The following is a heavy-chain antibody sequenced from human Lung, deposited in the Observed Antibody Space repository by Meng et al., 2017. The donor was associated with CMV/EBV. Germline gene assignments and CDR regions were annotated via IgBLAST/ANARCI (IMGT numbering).Heavy chain of an antibody. Sequence: VSGGSISSAGYYWTWLRQFPGKGLQWIGYIHYSGATYYNSPLQSRVTISVDTSKNHFSLRLTSVTAADTAVYFCARVRTGGTSQVDYWGQGTLVTVSS. CDR2: IHYSGAT. D-gene: IGHD1-14*01. V-gene: IGHV4-31*02. CDR1: GGSISSAGYY. CDR3: ARVRTGGTSQVDY. J-gene: IGHJ4*02.